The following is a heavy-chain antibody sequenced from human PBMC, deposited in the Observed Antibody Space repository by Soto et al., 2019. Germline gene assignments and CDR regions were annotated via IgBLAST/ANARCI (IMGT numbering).Heavy chain of an antibody. J-gene: IGHJ4*02. Sequence: PSETLSLTCAVSGGSISSGGYSWSGIRQPPGKGLEWIGYIYYSGSTNYNPSLKSRVTISVDTSKNQFSLKLSSVTAADTAVYYCARYYYGSASPDYWGQGTLVTVSS. CDR2: IYYSGST. CDR3: ARYYYGSASPDY. V-gene: IGHV4-61*08. CDR1: GGSISSGGYS. D-gene: IGHD3-10*01.